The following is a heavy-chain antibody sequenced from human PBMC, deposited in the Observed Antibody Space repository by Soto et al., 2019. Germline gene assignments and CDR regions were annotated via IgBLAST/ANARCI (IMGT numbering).Heavy chain of an antibody. D-gene: IGHD6-25*01. Sequence: SETLSLTCAVYGGSFSGYYWSWIRQPPGKGLEWIGEINHSGSTNYNPSLKSRVTISVDTSKNQFSLKLSSVTAADTAVYYCARGPIAANNWFDPWGQGTLVTVYS. J-gene: IGHJ5*02. CDR3: ARGPIAANNWFDP. CDR1: GGSFSGYY. CDR2: INHSGST. V-gene: IGHV4-34*01.